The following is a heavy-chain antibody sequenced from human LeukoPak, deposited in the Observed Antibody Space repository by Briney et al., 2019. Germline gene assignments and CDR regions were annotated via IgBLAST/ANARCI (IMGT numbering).Heavy chain of an antibody. V-gene: IGHV1-46*01. CDR1: GYTFTSYY. J-gene: IGHJ6*02. CDR3: ARGGVLRFLGSPYYYYGMDV. D-gene: IGHD3-3*01. CDR2: INPSGGST. Sequence: ASVKVSCKASGYTFTSYYMRWVRQAPGQGLEWMGIINPSGGSTSYAQKFQGRVTMTRDTSTSTVYMELSSLRSEDTAVYYCARGGVLRFLGSPYYYYGMDVWGQGTTVTVSS.